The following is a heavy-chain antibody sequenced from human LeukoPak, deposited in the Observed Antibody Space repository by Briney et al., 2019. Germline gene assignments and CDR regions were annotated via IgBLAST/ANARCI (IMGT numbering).Heavy chain of an antibody. D-gene: IGHD3-10*01. CDR1: GFTFRNFA. CDR2: ISGSGGST. J-gene: IGHJ4*02. V-gene: IGHV3-23*01. Sequence: GGSLRLSYGVSGFTFRNFAMSWVRQAPGKGLEWVSAISGSGGSTYYADSVKGRFTISRDNSKNTLYLQMNSLRAEDTAVYYCAKGYTYYYGSGSYYDYWGQGTLVTVSS. CDR3: AKGYTYYYGSGSYYDY.